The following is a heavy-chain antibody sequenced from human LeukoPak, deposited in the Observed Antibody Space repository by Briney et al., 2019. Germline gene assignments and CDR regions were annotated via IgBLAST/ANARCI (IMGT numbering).Heavy chain of an antibody. CDR2: ISGCGGST. D-gene: IGHD3-9*01. Sequence: GGSLRLSCAASGFTFSSYAMSWVRQAPGKGLEWVPAISGCGGSTYYADSVKGRFTISKDNSKNTLYLQMNSLRAEDTAVYYCAKDSYVLRYFDWLSDRNWFDPWGQGTLVTVSS. CDR3: AKDSYVLRYFDWLSDRNWFDP. CDR1: GFTFSSYA. V-gene: IGHV3-23*01. J-gene: IGHJ5*02.